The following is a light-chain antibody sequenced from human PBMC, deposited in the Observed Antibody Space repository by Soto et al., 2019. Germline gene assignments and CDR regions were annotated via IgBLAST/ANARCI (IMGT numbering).Light chain of an antibody. Sequence: QSVLTQPRSVSGSPGQSVAISCTGTSSDVGGYIHVSWYQHHPGKAPKLMIYDVNKRPSGVPDRFSGSKSGNTASLTITGLQAEDEADYCCAAWDDSLNEYVFGDGTKVT. CDR2: DVN. CDR3: AAWDDSLNEYV. CDR1: SSDVGGYIH. V-gene: IGLV2-11*01. J-gene: IGLJ1*01.